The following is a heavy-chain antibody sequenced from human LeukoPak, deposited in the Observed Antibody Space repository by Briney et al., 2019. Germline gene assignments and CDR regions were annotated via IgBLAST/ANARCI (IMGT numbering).Heavy chain of an antibody. Sequence: GGSLRLSCAASGFTVSSNYMSWVRQAPGKGLEWVSVIYSGGSTFYADSVKGRFTISRDNSRNTLYLQMNSLRTEDTAVYYCARGAHSAWYFDLWGRGARVTVSS. D-gene: IGHD4/OR15-4a*01. CDR2: IYSGGST. CDR1: GFTVSSNY. CDR3: ARGAHSAWYFDL. J-gene: IGHJ2*01. V-gene: IGHV3-53*01.